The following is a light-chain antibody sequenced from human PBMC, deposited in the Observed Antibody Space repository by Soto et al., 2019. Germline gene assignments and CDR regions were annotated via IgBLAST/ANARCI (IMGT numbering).Light chain of an antibody. J-gene: IGKJ1*01. Sequence: EIVMTQSPATLSVSPGETVTLSCRASQSVNSNLAWYQQKPGQAPRLLISDASTRAARLPARFSGSGSGTEFTLTISSLQSEDFAVYFCQQSNNWPKTFGQGTKVEIK. V-gene: IGKV3-15*01. CDR2: DAS. CDR3: QQSNNWPKT. CDR1: QSVNSN.